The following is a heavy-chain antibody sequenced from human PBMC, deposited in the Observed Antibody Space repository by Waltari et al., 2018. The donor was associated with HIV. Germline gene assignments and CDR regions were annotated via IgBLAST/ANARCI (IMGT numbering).Heavy chain of an antibody. CDR2: ISNNGHST. V-gene: IGHV3-64D*06. Sequence: RQAPGKGLEYVSAISNNGHSTYYADSVKGRFTISRDNSKNTLNLQMSSLRAEDTAVYYCVKEGGYCSGGRCYYYGMDVWGQGTTVTVSS. J-gene: IGHJ6*02. CDR3: VKEGGYCSGGRCYYYGMDV. D-gene: IGHD2-15*01.